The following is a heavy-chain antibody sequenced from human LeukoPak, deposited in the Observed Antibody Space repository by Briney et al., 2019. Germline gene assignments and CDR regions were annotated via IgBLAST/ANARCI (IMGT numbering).Heavy chain of an antibody. CDR1: GHTFTNYH. Sequence: ASVKVSCKASGHTFTNYHIHWVRQAPGQGLEWMGILTPRGDITNYAQKFQGRGTMTRDTSTSTIYMELSSLRSEDTAVYYCARGGQRWLQFPYDYWGQGTVVTVSS. CDR2: LTPRGDIT. J-gene: IGHJ4*02. CDR3: ARGGQRWLQFPYDY. V-gene: IGHV1-46*01. D-gene: IGHD5-24*01.